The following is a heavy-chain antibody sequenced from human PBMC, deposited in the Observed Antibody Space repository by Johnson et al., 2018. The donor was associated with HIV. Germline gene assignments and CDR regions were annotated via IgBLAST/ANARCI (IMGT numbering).Heavy chain of an antibody. J-gene: IGHJ3*02. D-gene: IGHD2-21*02. CDR2: IGTAGDT. CDR3: ARGLAYCGGDCSPDAFDI. Sequence: EVQLVESGGGLVQPGGSLRLSCAASGFTFSSYDMHWVRQATGKGLEWVSAIGTAGDTYYPGSVQGRFTISRENAKNSLYHQMNSLSAGDTAVYYCARGLAYCGGDCSPDAFDIWGQGTMVTVSS. CDR1: GFTFSSYD. V-gene: IGHV3-13*01.